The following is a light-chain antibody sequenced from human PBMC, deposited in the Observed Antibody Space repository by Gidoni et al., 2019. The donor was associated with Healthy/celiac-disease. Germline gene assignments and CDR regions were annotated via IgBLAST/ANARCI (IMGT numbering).Light chain of an antibody. V-gene: IGKV1-39*01. CDR1: QSISSS. CDR3: QQSYSTPAYT. CDR2: GTS. Sequence: DIQMTQSPSSLSASVGDRVTITCPASQSISSSLNWYQQKPGKAPKLLIYGTSSLQSGVPSRFSGSGSGTDFTLTISSLRPEAFATYYCQQSYSTPAYTFGQXTKLGIK. J-gene: IGKJ2*01.